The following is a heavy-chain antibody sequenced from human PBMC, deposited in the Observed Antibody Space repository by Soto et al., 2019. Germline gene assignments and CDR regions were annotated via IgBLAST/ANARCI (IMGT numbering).Heavy chain of an antibody. J-gene: IGHJ4*02. V-gene: IGHV3-33*01. D-gene: IGHD2-2*01. Sequence: QVQLVESGGGVVQPGRSLRLSCAASGFTFSSYGMHWVRQAPGKGLEWVAVIWYDGRNKYYADSVKGRFTISRDNSKNTLYLQMNSLRAEDTAVYYCARSDRRCSPNCVEVADYGGQGTLVTVSS. CDR2: IWYDGRNK. CDR1: GFTFSSYG. CDR3: ARSDRRCSPNCVEVADY.